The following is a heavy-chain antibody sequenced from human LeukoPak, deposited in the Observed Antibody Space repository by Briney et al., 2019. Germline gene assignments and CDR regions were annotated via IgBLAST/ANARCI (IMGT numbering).Heavy chain of an antibody. CDR3: ASGGAVDDLFQH. J-gene: IGHJ1*01. CDR1: GFTFSSYE. D-gene: IGHD3-16*01. V-gene: IGHV3-48*03. CDR2: ISRSGSTI. Sequence: GGSLRLSCAALGFTFSSYEMNWVRQAPGKGLGWVSYISRSGSTIYYADSVKGRFTISRDNAKNSLYLQMSSLRAEDTAVYYCASGGAVDDLFQHWGQGTLVTVSS.